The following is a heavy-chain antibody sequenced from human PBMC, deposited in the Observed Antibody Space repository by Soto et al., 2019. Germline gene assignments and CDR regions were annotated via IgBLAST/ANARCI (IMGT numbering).Heavy chain of an antibody. CDR2: ISYDGNDK. Sequence: QVQLVESGGGVVQPGRSLRLSCAASGLSFSNFAMHWVRQAPGKGLEWVAVISYDGNDKYFADSVKGRFTISRDNSKNTLFLQMNSLRNDDTAVYWCSATLGVVGPTTGFDYWGQGTLVTVSS. V-gene: IGHV3-30-3*01. J-gene: IGHJ4*02. CDR3: SATLGVVGPTTGFDY. D-gene: IGHD1-26*01. CDR1: GLSFSNFA.